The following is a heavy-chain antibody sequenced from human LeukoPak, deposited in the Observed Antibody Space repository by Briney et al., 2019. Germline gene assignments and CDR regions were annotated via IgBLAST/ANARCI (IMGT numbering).Heavy chain of an antibody. CDR2: IVASGGST. V-gene: IGHV3-23*01. CDR1: GFTFSDYS. Sequence: GGSLRLSCAASGFTFSDYSMSWVRQAPRKGLKWVSSIVASGGSTYYADSVKGRFTISRDNSKNTLYLQMNSLRAEDTAVYYCAKKVVTQPGPAYFQHWGQGALVTVSS. CDR3: AKKVVTQPGPAYFQH. J-gene: IGHJ1*01. D-gene: IGHD4-23*01.